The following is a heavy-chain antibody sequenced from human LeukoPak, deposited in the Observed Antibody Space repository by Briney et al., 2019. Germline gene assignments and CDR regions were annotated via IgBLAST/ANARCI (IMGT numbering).Heavy chain of an antibody. D-gene: IGHD3-22*01. CDR2: ISGSGGGT. Sequence: GGSLRLSCAASGFTFSSYAMNWVRQAPGKGLEWVSAISGSGGGTYYSDSVRGRFTISRDNAKNSLYLQMNSLRAEDTAVYYCARVRTVGVIKPVKDYWGQGTLVTVSS. J-gene: IGHJ4*02. CDR1: GFTFSSYA. CDR3: ARVRTVGVIKPVKDY. V-gene: IGHV3-23*01.